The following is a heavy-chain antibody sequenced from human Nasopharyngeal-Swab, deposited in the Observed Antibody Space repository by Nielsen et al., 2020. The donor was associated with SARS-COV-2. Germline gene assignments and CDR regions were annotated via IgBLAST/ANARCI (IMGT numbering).Heavy chain of an antibody. D-gene: IGHD3-9*01. CDR3: ARLGRYYDTLSGYARHFNY. Sequence: RQATGKGLEWIGYIDNSGTTDHNPSLKSRVTISVDTSKNQFSLKVNSVTAADTAVYYCARLGRYYDTLSGYARHFNYWGQGILVTVSS. J-gene: IGHJ4*02. CDR2: IDNSGTT. V-gene: IGHV4-30-4*01.